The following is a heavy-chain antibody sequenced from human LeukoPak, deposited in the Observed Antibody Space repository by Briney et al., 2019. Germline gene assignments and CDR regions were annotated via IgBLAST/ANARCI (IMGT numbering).Heavy chain of an antibody. J-gene: IGHJ4*02. V-gene: IGHV3-23*01. D-gene: IGHD3-22*01. CDR3: AKGSYYASSGSFYFDY. Sequence: GGSLRLSCAASGFTFSSYAMSWVRQAPGKGLEWVSAISGSGDNTYYADSVKGRFTISRDNSKNTLYVQVNSLGTEDTAAYYCAKGSYYASSGSFYFDYWGQGTLVTVSS. CDR2: ISGSGDNT. CDR1: GFTFSSYA.